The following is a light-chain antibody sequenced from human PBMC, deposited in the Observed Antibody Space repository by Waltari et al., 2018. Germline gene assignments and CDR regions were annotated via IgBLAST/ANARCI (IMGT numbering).Light chain of an antibody. CDR3: QSFDSSLSASGV. CDR2: GNS. CDR1: SSNTGSGYA. Sequence: QSVLTHPPSVSGAPGHRVTISCTGRSSNTGSGYAVHWYQQLPGTAPKLLIYGNSNRPSGVPDRFSGSKSGTSASLTITGLQAEDEADYYCQSFDSSLSASGVFGGGTKLTVL. J-gene: IGLJ3*02. V-gene: IGLV1-40*01.